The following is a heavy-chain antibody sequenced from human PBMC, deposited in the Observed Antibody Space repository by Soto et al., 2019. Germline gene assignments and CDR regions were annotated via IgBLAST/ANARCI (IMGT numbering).Heavy chain of an antibody. V-gene: IGHV4-59*08. CDR1: AGSISTYY. CDR3: TRSITFGGVIVQTAYFDY. D-gene: IGHD3-16*02. Sequence: TLSLTCPVSAGSISTYYWSWIRQPPGKGLEWIGYIHYSGSTNYNPSLKSRVTISVETSKNQFSLQLSSVTAADTAVYYCTRSITFGGVIVQTAYFDYWGQGTLVTVSS. J-gene: IGHJ4*02. CDR2: IHYSGST.